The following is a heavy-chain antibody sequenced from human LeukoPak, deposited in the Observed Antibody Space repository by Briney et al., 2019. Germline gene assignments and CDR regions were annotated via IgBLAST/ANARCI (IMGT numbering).Heavy chain of an antibody. J-gene: IGHJ4*01. CDR2: IYPGDSDT. CDR3: ARRGSPYTSDSDY. V-gene: IGHV5-51*01. Sequence: GESLKISCKGSGXRXTSYWIDXVRXMPXXXXEXMGIIYPGDSDTSYSPSFQGQVTISADKSTSTAFLQWSSLKASDTXMYYCARRGSPYTSDSDYWGQGTLVTVSS. CDR1: GXRXTSYW. D-gene: IGHD3-22*01.